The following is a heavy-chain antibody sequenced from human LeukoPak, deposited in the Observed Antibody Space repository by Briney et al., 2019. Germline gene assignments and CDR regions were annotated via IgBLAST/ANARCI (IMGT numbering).Heavy chain of an antibody. V-gene: IGHV3-33*01. CDR2: IWYDGSKE. CDR3: ARGYSSGWYDN. Sequence: PGGSLRLSCAASGFTFSSSGMHWVRQAPGKGLEWVAVIWYDGSKEYYGDSAKGRFTISRDNSKNTLYLQMNSLRAEDTAVYYCARGYSSGWYDNWGQGTLVTVSS. D-gene: IGHD6-19*01. J-gene: IGHJ5*02. CDR1: GFTFSSSG.